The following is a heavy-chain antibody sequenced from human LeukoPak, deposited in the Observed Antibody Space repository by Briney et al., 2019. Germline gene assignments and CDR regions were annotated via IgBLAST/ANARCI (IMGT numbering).Heavy chain of an antibody. CDR3: ARIRGSGAYDSGYSRWDFDY. CDR2: INPNSGDT. V-gene: IGHV1-2*02. D-gene: IGHD3-10*01. J-gene: IGHJ4*02. CDR1: GYTFTYYY. Sequence: ASVKVSCKASGYTFTYYYFHWVRQAPGQGLECMGWINPNSGDTNYAQKFQGRVTLTRDTSISTAYMNLSSLRSDDTAVYYCARIRGSGAYDSGYSRWDFDYWGQGTLVTVSS.